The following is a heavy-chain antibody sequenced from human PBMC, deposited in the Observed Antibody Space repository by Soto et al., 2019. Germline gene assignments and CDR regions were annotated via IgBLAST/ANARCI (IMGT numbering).Heavy chain of an antibody. CDR1: GFSLTTDRVG. Sequence: QITLKESGPTLVKPTKTLTLTCTFSGFSLTTDRVGVGWIRQPPGEALEWLAVIYWDDTKTYRPSLESRLTITKDTSKIQLALTMTNMDSEDTSTYYCAHAYGRRSLYWGQGTLVTVSS. J-gene: IGHJ4*02. V-gene: IGHV2-5*02. CDR3: AHAYGRRSLY. D-gene: IGHD3-10*02. CDR2: IYWDDTK.